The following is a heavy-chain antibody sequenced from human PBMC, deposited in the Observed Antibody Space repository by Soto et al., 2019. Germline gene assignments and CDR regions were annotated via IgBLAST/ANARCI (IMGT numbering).Heavy chain of an antibody. CDR1: GFTATDND. D-gene: IGHD3-22*01. J-gene: IGHJ4*02. Sequence: EVLLGESGGGLIQPGGSLRLSCAASGFTATDNDMSWVRQAPGKGLEWVSIIYSGGITYYANSVEGRFTISRDKSMNTVYLPMNSLRVDDTAVYFCARGLGPYNYDTTHWGQGTLVTVSS. CDR2: IYSGGIT. CDR3: ARGLGPYNYDTTH. V-gene: IGHV3-53*01.